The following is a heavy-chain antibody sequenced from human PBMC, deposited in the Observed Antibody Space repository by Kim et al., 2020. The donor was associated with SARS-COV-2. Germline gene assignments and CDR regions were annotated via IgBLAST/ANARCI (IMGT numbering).Heavy chain of an antibody. Sequence: SFQGHVTISADKSISTAYLQWSSLKASDTAMYYCARLGIQLWEGLGYFDLWGRGTLVTVSS. J-gene: IGHJ2*01. D-gene: IGHD5-18*01. CDR3: ARLGIQLWEGLGYFDL. V-gene: IGHV5-10-1*01.